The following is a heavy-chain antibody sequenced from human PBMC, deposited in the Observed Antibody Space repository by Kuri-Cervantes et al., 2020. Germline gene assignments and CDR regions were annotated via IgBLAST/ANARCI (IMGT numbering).Heavy chain of an antibody. D-gene: IGHD3-22*01. CDR2: INPSGGST. CDR3: ARDPPYDSSGYYYGAHAFDI. CDR1: GYTFTSYY. Sequence: ASVKVSCKASGYTFTSYYMHWVRQAPGQGLEWMGIINPSGGSTSYAQKFQGRVTMTRDTSTSTVYMELSSLRSEDTAVYYCARDPPYDSSGYYYGAHAFDIWGQGTMVTVS. J-gene: IGHJ3*02. V-gene: IGHV1-46*01.